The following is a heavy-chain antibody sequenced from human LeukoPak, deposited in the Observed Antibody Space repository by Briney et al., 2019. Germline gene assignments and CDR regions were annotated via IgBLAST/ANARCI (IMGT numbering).Heavy chain of an antibody. Sequence: GGSLRLSCAASGFTVSNNYMSWVRQAPGYGLEWVSVIYKVGNTFYADFVKGRFTISRDNSKNTLYLQVNSLRAEDTALYYCARGLVVGGTGVWAFDIWGQGTMVTVSS. CDR1: GFTVSNNY. CDR2: IYKVGNT. J-gene: IGHJ3*02. D-gene: IGHD1-26*01. V-gene: IGHV3-66*01. CDR3: ARGLVVGGTGVWAFDI.